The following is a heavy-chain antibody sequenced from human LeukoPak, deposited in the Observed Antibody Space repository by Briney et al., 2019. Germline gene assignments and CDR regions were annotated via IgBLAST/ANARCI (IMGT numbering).Heavy chain of an antibody. CDR2: IYTSGST. D-gene: IGHD4-11*01. CDR3: ARGGLVEYSNYRYYYYYCGMDV. CDR1: GGSISSYY. J-gene: IGHJ6*02. Sequence: HPSETLSLTCTVSGGSISSYYWSWIRQPAGKRRERIGRIYTSGSTNYNPSLKSRVTMSVDTSKNQFSLKLSSVTAADTAVYYCARGGLVEYSNYRYYYYYCGMDVWGQGTTVTVSS. V-gene: IGHV4-4*07.